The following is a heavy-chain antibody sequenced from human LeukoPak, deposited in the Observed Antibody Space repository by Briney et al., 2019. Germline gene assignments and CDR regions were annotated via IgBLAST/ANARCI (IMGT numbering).Heavy chain of an antibody. D-gene: IGHD3-10*01. Sequence: GGSLRLSCAASGFTFSSYAMHWVRQAPGKGLEWVAVISYDGSNKYYADSVKGRFIISRDNSKNTLYLQMNSLRAEDTAVYYCKGGYGSGSYSNRYDYWGQGTLVTVSS. CDR2: ISYDGSNK. CDR1: GFTFSSYA. V-gene: IGHV3-30*04. J-gene: IGHJ4*02. CDR3: KGGYGSGSYSNRYDY.